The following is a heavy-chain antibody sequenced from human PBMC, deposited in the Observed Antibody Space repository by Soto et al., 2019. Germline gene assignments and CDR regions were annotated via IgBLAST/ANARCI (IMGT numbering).Heavy chain of an antibody. CDR2: IVPIYRTA. CDR3: VRDSGAKLSSS. CDR1: GGTFSSYR. D-gene: IGHD6-13*01. V-gene: IGHV1-69*13. J-gene: IGHJ4*02. Sequence: SVKVSCKASGGTFSSYRINWVRQAPGQGLEWVGGIVPIYRTADYAQKFQGRVTITADESARTFYMVLRSLKSQDTAVYYCVRDSGAKLSSSWGQGTLVTVSS.